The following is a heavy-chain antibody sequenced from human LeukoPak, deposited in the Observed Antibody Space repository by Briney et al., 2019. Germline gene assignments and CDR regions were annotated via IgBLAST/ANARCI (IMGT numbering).Heavy chain of an antibody. V-gene: IGHV5-51*01. D-gene: IGHD7-27*01. J-gene: IGHJ5*02. CDR2: IYPGDSDT. CDR3: ATSNWGLNNWFDP. Sequence: GESLKISCKGSGYSFASYWIGWVRQMPGKGLEWMGIIYPGDSDTRYSPSFQGQVTISADKSISTAYLQWSSLKASDTAMYYCATSNWGLNNWFDPWGQGTLVTVSS. CDR1: GYSFASYW.